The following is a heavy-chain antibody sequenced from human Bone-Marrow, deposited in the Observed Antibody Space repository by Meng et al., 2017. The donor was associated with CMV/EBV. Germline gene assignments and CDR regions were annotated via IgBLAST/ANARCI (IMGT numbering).Heavy chain of an antibody. CDR1: GFTFDDYA. Sequence: GGSLRLSCAASGFTFDDYAMHWVRQAPGKGLEWVSGISWNSGSIGYADSVKGRFTISRDNAKNSLYLQMNSLRAEDTALYYCAKAQAADFWSGYSDYWGQGTLVTVSS. CDR3: AKAQAADFWSGYSDY. V-gene: IGHV3-9*01. CDR2: ISWNSGSI. D-gene: IGHD3-3*01. J-gene: IGHJ4*02.